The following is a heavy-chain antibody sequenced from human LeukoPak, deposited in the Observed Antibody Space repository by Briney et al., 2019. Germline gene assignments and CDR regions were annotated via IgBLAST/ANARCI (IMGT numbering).Heavy chain of an antibody. D-gene: IGHD3-16*02. Sequence: ASVKVSCKASGYTFTSYGISWVRQAPGQGLEWMGWISAYNGNTNYAQKLQGRVTMTTDTSTSTAYMELRSLRSDDTAVYYCARAYSYYDYVWGSYRHDAFDIWGQGTMVTVSS. V-gene: IGHV1-18*01. CDR1: GYTFTSYG. J-gene: IGHJ3*02. CDR2: ISAYNGNT. CDR3: ARAYSYYDYVWGSYRHDAFDI.